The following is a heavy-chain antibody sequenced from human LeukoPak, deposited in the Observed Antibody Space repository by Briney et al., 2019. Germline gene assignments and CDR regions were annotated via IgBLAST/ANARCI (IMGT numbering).Heavy chain of an antibody. J-gene: IGHJ4*02. CDR3: TRNRGIATAGILQAPHDY. CDR2: IKHKPYGETT. V-gene: IGHV3-49*04. Sequence: GRSLRLSCSASGFAFGDYAMSWVRQAPGGGLEWVGFIKHKPYGETTEYAASAKGRFTISRDDSKNIVYLQMNSLKVEDTALYYCTRNRGIATAGILQAPHDYWGQGTHVTVSS. CDR1: GFAFGDYA. D-gene: IGHD6-13*01.